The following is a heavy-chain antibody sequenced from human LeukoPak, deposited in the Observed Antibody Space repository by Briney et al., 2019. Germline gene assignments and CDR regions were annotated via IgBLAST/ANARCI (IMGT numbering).Heavy chain of an antibody. D-gene: IGHD4-17*01. V-gene: IGHV4-61*01. CDR1: GGSVSSGPYY. CDR2: IYHSGNT. CDR3: ARDGGSYSDIAEYFQH. J-gene: IGHJ1*01. Sequence: KPSETLSLTCTVSGGSVSSGPYYWSWIRQPPGKGPEWIGYIYHSGNTNYNPSLKSRVTISVDRSKNQFSLKLSSVTAADTAVYYCARDGGSYSDIAEYFQHWGQGTLVTVSS.